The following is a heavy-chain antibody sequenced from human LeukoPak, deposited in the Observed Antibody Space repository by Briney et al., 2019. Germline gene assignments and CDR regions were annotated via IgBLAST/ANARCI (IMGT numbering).Heavy chain of an antibody. Sequence: GGSLRLSCAASGFTFSGYAMSWVRQAPGKGLEWVSAISGSGGSTYYADSVKGRFTISRDNSKNTLYLQMNSLRAADTAVYYCAKCPLYCSGGSCYLVQHWGQGTLVTVSS. J-gene: IGHJ1*01. CDR2: ISGSGGST. CDR3: AKCPLYCSGGSCYLVQH. D-gene: IGHD2-15*01. V-gene: IGHV3-23*01. CDR1: GFTFSGYA.